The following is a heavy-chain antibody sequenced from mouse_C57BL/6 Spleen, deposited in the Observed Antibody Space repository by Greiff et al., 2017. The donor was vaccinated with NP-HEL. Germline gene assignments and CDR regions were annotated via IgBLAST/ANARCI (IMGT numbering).Heavy chain of an antibody. CDR2: ISSGSSTI. D-gene: IGHD3-3*01. CDR1: GFTFSDYG. V-gene: IGHV5-17*01. Sequence: EVQVVESGGGLVKPGGSLKLSCAASGFTFSDYGMHWVRQAPEKGLEWVAYISSGSSTIYYADTVKGRFTISRDNAKNTLFLQMTSLRSEDTAMYYCATGDVDYCDYWGQGTTLTVSS. J-gene: IGHJ2*01. CDR3: ATGDVDYCDY.